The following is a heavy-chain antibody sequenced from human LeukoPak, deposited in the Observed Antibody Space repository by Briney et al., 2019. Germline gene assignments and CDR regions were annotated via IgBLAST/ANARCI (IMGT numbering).Heavy chain of an antibody. CDR2: INPTGGST. CDR1: GYTFPSYF. V-gene: IGHV1-46*01. D-gene: IGHD6-6*01. CDR3: ARTAARRFDY. J-gene: IGHJ4*02. Sequence: GASVKVSCKASGYTFPSYFMHWVRQAPGQGLEWMGIINPTGGSTTYAQKFQGRVTMTRDTSTSTVYMVLSSLRSDDTAVYYCARTAARRFDYWGQGTLVTVSS.